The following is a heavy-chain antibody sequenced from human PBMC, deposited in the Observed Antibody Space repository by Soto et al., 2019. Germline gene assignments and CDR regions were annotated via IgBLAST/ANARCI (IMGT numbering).Heavy chain of an antibody. CDR2: ISSSSSYI. V-gene: IGHV3-21*01. CDR1: GFTFSSYS. D-gene: IGHD3-3*01. Sequence: GGSLRLSCAASGFTFSSYSMNWVRQAPGKGLERVSSISSSSSYIYYADSVKGRFTISRDNAKNSLYLQMNSLRAEDTAVYYCARDLENYDFWSGYYTNYYYHGMDVWGQGPTVTVSS. CDR3: ARDLENYDFWSGYYTNYYYHGMDV. J-gene: IGHJ6*02.